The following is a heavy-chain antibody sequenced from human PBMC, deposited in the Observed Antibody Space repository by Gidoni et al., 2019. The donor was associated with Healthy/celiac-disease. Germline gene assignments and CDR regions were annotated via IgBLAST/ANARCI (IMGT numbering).Heavy chain of an antibody. V-gene: IGHV3-15*01. CDR2: IKSKTDGGTT. CDR3: TTDRSLICSGGSCYWDY. D-gene: IGHD2-15*01. Sequence: EVQLVESGGGLVKPGGSLRLSCAAAGFTFSNAWMGWVRQAPGKGLEWVGRIKSKTDGGTTDYAAPVKGRFTISRDDSKNTLYLQMNSLKTEDTAVYYCTTDRSLICSGGSCYWDYWGQGTLVTVSS. J-gene: IGHJ4*02. CDR1: GFTFSNAW.